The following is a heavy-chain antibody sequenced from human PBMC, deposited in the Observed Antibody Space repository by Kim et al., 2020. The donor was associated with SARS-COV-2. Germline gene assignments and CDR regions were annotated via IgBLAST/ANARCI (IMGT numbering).Heavy chain of an antibody. V-gene: IGHV3-43*01. Sequence: DSVKGRFTISRDNSKNSLYLQMNSLRTEDTALYYCAKGPPHILTGHGLDPWGQGTLVTVSS. J-gene: IGHJ5*02. D-gene: IGHD3-9*01. CDR3: AKGPPHILTGHGLDP.